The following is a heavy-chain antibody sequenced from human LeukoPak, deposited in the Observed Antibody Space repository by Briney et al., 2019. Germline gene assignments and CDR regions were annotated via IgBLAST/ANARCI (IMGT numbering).Heavy chain of an antibody. CDR2: ISSSGSTI. CDR1: GFTFSDYY. V-gene: IGHV3-11*04. D-gene: IGHD4-11*01. CDR3: ARDRSNYNSAFDI. Sequence: GGSLRLSCAASGFTFSDYYMSWIRQAPGKGLEWVSYISSSGSTIYYADSVKGRFTISRDNAKNSLYLQMNSLRAEDTAVYYCARDRSNYNSAFDIWGQGTMVTVSS. J-gene: IGHJ3*02.